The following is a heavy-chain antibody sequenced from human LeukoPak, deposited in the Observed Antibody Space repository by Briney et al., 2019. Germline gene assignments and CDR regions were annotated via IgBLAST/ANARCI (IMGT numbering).Heavy chain of an antibody. Sequence: ASVKVSCKASGYTFTSYGISWVRQAPGQGLEWMGWISAYNGNTNYAQKLQGRVTMTTDTSTSTAYMELRSLRSDDTAVYYCARVFASPDYYGSGSYYTPDYWGQGTLVTVSS. CDR2: ISAYNGNT. V-gene: IGHV1-18*01. CDR3: ARVFASPDYYGSGSYYTPDY. J-gene: IGHJ4*02. D-gene: IGHD3-10*01. CDR1: GYTFTSYG.